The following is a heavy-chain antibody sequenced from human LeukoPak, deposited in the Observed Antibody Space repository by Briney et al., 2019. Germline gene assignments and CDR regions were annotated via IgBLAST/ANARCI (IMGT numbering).Heavy chain of an antibody. V-gene: IGHV4-34*01. D-gene: IGHD1-14*01. Sequence: PSETLSLTCAVYGESFSGHYWTWIRQPPGRGLEWIGEINHSGGTTSNPSLNNRVTISVDTSKNQFSLKLTSVTAADTAVYYCVRIRNPRGYYYYMDVWGEGTTVTVSS. CDR1: GESFSGHY. CDR3: VRIRNPRGYYYYMDV. J-gene: IGHJ6*03. CDR2: INHSGGT.